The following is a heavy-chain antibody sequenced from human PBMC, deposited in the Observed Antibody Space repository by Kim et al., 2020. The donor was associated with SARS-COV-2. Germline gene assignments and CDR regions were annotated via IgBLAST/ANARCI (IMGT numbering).Heavy chain of an antibody. CDR1: GGSISSYY. V-gene: IGHV4-59*13. CDR3: AREPGSYPVRWLDP. J-gene: IGHJ5*02. D-gene: IGHD1-26*01. Sequence: SETLSLTCTVSGGSISSYYWSWIRQPPGKGLEWIGYIYYSGSTNYNPSLKSRVTISVDTSKNQFSLKLSSVTAADTAVYYCAREPGSYPVRWLDPWGQGTLVTVSS. CDR2: IYYSGST.